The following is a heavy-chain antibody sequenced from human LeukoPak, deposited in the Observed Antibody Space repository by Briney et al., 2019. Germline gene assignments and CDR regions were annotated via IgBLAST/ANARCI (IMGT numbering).Heavy chain of an antibody. J-gene: IGHJ4*02. Sequence: GGSLRLSCVASGFTFSRYWMAWVVQAPGKGLEWVANINQDGGDKYYVDSVKGRFTISRDNAKKSLYLQMNSLRAEDTAVYYCARHDTRDVDYWGQGTLVTVSS. CDR1: GFTFSRYW. CDR2: INQDGGDK. V-gene: IGHV3-7*05. CDR3: ARHDTRDVDY. D-gene: IGHD5-24*01.